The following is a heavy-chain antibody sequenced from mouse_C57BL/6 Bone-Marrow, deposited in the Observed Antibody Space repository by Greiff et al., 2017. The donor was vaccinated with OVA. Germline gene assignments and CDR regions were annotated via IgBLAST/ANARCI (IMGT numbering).Heavy chain of an antibody. CDR3: AAYGNYGGFDY. D-gene: IGHD2-10*02. CDR2: INPYNGGT. Sequence: VQLKESGPVLVKPGASVKMSCKASGYTFTDYYMNWVKQSHGKSLEWIGVINPYNGGTSYNQKFKGKATLTVDKSSSTAYMELNSLTSEDSAVYYCAAYGNYGGFDYWGQGTTLTVSS. J-gene: IGHJ2*01. V-gene: IGHV1-19*01. CDR1: GYTFTDYY.